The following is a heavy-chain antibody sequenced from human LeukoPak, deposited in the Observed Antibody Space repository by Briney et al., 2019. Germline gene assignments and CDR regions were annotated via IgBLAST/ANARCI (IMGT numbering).Heavy chain of an antibody. CDR3: ARDHSSSSKSFDY. Sequence: PGGSLRLSCAASGFTFSSYSMNWVRQAPGKGLEWVSYISSSSSTIYYADSVKGRFTISRDNAKNSLYLQMNSLRAEDTAVYYCARDHSSSSKSFDYWGQGTLVTVSS. CDR1: GFTFSSYS. CDR2: ISSSSSTI. D-gene: IGHD6-6*01. V-gene: IGHV3-48*04. J-gene: IGHJ4*02.